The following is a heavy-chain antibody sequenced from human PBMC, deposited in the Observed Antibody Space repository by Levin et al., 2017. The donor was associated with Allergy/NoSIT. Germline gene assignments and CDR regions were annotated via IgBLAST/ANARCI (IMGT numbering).Heavy chain of an antibody. CDR3: ARDGYPPYGDSDGMDV. D-gene: IGHD4-17*01. Sequence: SCTVSGGSISSYYWSWIRQPAGKGLEWIGRIYTSGSTNYNPSLKSRVTMSVDTSKNQFSLKLSSVTAADTAVYYCARDGYPPYGDSDGMDVWGQGTTVTVSS. CDR1: GGSISSYY. V-gene: IGHV4-4*07. J-gene: IGHJ6*02. CDR2: IYTSGST.